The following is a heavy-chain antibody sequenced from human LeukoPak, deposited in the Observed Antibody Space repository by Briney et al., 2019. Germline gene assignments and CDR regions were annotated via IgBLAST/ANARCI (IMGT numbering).Heavy chain of an antibody. J-gene: IGHJ4*02. CDR1: GFTFDDYG. CDR3: ARKASWDGGHFDY. CDR2: INWRGDST. Sequence: GGSLRLSCAASGFTFDDYGMSWVRHVPGKGLEWVSSINWRGDSTAYADSVKGRFTISRDIAKNSLYLQMNSLRAEDTALYYCARKASWDGGHFDYWGQGTLVTVSS. V-gene: IGHV3-20*04. D-gene: IGHD1-26*01.